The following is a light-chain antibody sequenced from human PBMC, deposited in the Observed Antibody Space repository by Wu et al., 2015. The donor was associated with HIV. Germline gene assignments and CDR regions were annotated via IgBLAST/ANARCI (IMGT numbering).Light chain of an antibody. CDR2: DTL. CDR1: HSIDNY. J-gene: IGKJ3*01. V-gene: IGKV3-11*01. Sequence: EIVLTQSPATLSLSPGERATLSCRASHSIDNYLAWYQQKPGQPPRLFIYDTLNRATGIPARFSGSGSGTDFTLTISSLEPEDFAVYYCQQRSNWPRGFTFGPGTKVDIK. CDR3: QQRSNWPRGFT.